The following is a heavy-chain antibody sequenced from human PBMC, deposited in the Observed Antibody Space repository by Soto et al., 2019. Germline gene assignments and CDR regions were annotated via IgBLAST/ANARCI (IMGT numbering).Heavy chain of an antibody. D-gene: IGHD6-13*01. V-gene: IGHV3-7*03. CDR1: GLDFSGFW. CDR3: SAGHYFDA. J-gene: IGHJ4*02. CDR2: IKVDGSEQ. Sequence: EVQVVESGGGVVQPGGSLRLSCAVAPGLDFSGFWMCWGRQAPGKGLGWVANIKVDGSEQYYVDSVKGRFFISRDNGKGYLYLQTSSLRPEDAAVYYCSAGHYFDAWGPGTLVTVSS.